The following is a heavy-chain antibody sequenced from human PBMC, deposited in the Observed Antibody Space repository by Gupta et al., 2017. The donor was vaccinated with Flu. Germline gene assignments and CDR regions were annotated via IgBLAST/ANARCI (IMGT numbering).Heavy chain of an antibody. CDR1: GYSFTSYS. V-gene: IGHV1-3*01. J-gene: IGHJ3*01. CDR2: INGGDGNT. D-gene: IGHD1-26*01. Sequence: QVQIVQSGAEVKKPGASVKVTCKTSGYSFTSYSIHWVRQAPGQSLEWMGGINGGDGNTHHSPRFQGRVFMTRDTSARTADMVLSGLTSEDTAVYYCASGIHFFSTSLFDLWGQGTPVTV. CDR3: ASGIHFFSTSLFDL.